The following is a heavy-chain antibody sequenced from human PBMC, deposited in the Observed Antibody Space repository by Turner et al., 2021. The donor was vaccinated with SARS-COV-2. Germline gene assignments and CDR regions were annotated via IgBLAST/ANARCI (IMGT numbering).Heavy chain of an antibody. Sequence: QVQLQESGPRLFKPSGTLSLTCAVPGGSISSSNWWRWVRQPPGKGLEWIGEIYHSGNTNYNPSLKSRVIISVDKYKNQFSLKLSSVTAADTAVYYCASRYCSGGSCGWFDPWGQGTLVTVSS. CDR3: ASRYCSGGSCGWFDP. V-gene: IGHV4-4*02. D-gene: IGHD2-15*01. CDR2: IYHSGNT. CDR1: GGSISSSNW. J-gene: IGHJ5*02.